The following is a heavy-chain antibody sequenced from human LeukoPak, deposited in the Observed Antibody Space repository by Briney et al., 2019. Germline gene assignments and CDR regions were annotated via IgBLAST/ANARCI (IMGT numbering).Heavy chain of an antibody. CDR1: GFTFSSYS. CDR2: ISSSSYI. J-gene: IGHJ6*02. V-gene: IGHV3-21*01. CDR3: ARGRRYSSGGMDV. D-gene: IGHD3-9*01. Sequence: GGSLRLSCAASGFTFSSYSMNWVRQAPGKGLEWVSSISSSSYIYYADSVKGRFTISRDNAKNSLYLQMNSLRAEDTAVYYCARGRRYSSGGMDVWGQGTTVTVSS.